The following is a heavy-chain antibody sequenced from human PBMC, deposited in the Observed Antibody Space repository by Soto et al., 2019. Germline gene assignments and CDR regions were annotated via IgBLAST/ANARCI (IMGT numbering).Heavy chain of an antibody. CDR2: IIPIFGTA. D-gene: IGHD1-26*01. Sequence: ASVKVSCKASGGTFSSYAISWVRQAPGQGLEWMGGIIPIFGTANYAQKFQGRVTITADESTSTAYMELSSLRSEDTAVYYCASSYSPWEPLLKYYYYGMDVWGQGTTVTVSS. CDR1: GGTFSSYA. J-gene: IGHJ6*02. V-gene: IGHV1-69*13. CDR3: ASSYSPWEPLLKYYYYGMDV.